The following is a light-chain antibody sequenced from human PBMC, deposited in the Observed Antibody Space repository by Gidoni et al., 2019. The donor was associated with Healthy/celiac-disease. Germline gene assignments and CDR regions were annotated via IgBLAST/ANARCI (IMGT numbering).Light chain of an antibody. CDR2: KAS. CDR3: QQYNSYST. Sequence: DIPMTQSPSTLSASVGDRVTITCRASQSMSSWLAWYQQKPGKAPKLLIYKASTLESGVPSRFSGSGSGTEFTLTISSLQPDDFATYYCQQYNSYSTFGPGTKVDI. V-gene: IGKV1-5*03. J-gene: IGKJ3*01. CDR1: QSMSSW.